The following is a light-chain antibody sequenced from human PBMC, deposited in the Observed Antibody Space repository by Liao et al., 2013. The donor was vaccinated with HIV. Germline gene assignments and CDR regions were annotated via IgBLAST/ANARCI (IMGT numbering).Light chain of an antibody. V-gene: IGLV3-1*01. CDR3: QAWDSSTVV. CDR1: NLGDKY. J-gene: IGLJ2*01. Sequence: SYELTQAPSVSVSPGQTASITCSGDNLGDKYVCWYQQKPGQSPVLVIYQDNKRPSGIPERFSGSNSGNTATLTISGTQAMDEADYYCQAWDSSTVVFGGGTELTVL. CDR2: QDN.